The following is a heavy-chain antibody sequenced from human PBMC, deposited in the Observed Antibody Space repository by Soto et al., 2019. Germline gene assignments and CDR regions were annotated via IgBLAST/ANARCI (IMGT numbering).Heavy chain of an antibody. CDR2: INPNSGGT. CDR1: GYTFTGYY. J-gene: IGHJ6*03. CDR3: ARDGRATSTSYYYYYYYMDV. Sequence: QVQLVQSGAEVKKPGASVKVSCKASGYTFTGYYMHWVRQAPGQGLEWMGWINPNSGGTNYAQKFQGWVTMTRDTSISTSYMELSRLRSDDTAVYYCARDGRATSTSYYYYYYYMDVWGKGTTVTVSS. D-gene: IGHD1-26*01. V-gene: IGHV1-2*04.